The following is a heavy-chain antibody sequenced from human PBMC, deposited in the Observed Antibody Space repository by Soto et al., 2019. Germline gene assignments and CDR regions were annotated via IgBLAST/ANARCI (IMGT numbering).Heavy chain of an antibody. CDR3: AKDIEAGVVVVPAEDAFDI. Sequence: EVQLVESGGGLVQPGRSLRLSCAASGFTFDDYAMHWVRQAPGKGLEWVSGISWNSGSIGYVDSVKGRFTISRDNAKNSLYLQMNSLRAEDTALYYCAKDIEAGVVVVPAEDAFDIWGQGTMVTVSS. V-gene: IGHV3-9*01. D-gene: IGHD2-2*01. J-gene: IGHJ3*02. CDR2: ISWNSGSI. CDR1: GFTFDDYA.